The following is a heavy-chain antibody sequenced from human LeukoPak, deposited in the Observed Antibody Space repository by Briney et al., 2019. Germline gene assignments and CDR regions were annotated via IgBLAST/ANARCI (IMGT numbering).Heavy chain of an antibody. CDR3: ARERRSITMVRGVISYYYYGMDV. CDR1: GGSISSGGYY. D-gene: IGHD3-10*01. V-gene: IGHV4-31*03. Sequence: PSQTLSLTCSVSGGSISSGGYYWSWIRQHPGKGLEWIGYIYYSGSTYYNPSLKSRVTISVDTSKNQFSLKLSSVTAADTAVYYCARERRSITMVRGVISYYYYGMDVWGQGTTVTVSS. CDR2: IYYSGST. J-gene: IGHJ6*02.